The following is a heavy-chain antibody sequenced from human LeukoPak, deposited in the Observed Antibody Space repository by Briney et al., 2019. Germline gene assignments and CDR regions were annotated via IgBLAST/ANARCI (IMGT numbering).Heavy chain of an antibody. CDR2: IIPILGIA. D-gene: IGHD2-2*01. V-gene: IGHV1-69*04. CDR3: ASSEYCSSTSCYYYYYGMDV. CDR1: GGTFSSYA. J-gene: IGHJ6*02. Sequence: SVKVSCKASGGTFSSYAISWVRQAPGQGLEWMGRIIPILGIANYAQKFQGRVTITADKSTSTAYMELSSLRSEDTAVYYCASSEYCSSTSCYYYYYGMDVWGQGTTVTVSS.